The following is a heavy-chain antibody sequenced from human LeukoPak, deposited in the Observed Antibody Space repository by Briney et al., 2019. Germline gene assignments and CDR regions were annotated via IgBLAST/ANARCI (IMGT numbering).Heavy chain of an antibody. V-gene: IGHV3-21*01. CDR2: ISSGSSYI. CDR3: ARGVVDFWSGYYHSFDY. CDR1: GFTFSSYS. D-gene: IGHD3-3*01. J-gene: IGHJ4*02. Sequence: GGSLRLSCAAFGFTFSSYSMNWVRQAPGKGLEWVSSISSGSSYIYYADSMKGRFTISRDNAKNSLYLQMNSLRAEDTAVYYCARGVVDFWSGYYHSFDYWGQGTLVTVSS.